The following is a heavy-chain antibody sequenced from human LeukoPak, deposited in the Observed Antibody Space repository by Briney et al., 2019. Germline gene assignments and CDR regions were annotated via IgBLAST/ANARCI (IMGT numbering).Heavy chain of an antibody. CDR1: GFTFSSYE. Sequence: GGSLRLSCAASGFTFSSYEMNWVRQAPGKGLEWVSYISSSGSTIYCADSVKGRFTISRDNAKNSLYLQMNSLRAEDTAVYYCARVPFSSGSYLDYWGQGTLVTVSS. V-gene: IGHV3-48*03. D-gene: IGHD6-19*01. CDR3: ARVPFSSGSYLDY. CDR2: ISSSGSTI. J-gene: IGHJ4*02.